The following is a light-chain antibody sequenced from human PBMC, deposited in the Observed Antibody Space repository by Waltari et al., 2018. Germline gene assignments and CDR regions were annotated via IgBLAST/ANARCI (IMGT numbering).Light chain of an antibody. CDR2: DVS. V-gene: IGLV2-14*01. CDR3: SSYTSSSTLL. J-gene: IGLJ3*02. CDR1: SSDVGGYNY. Sequence: QSALTQPASVSGSPGQSLTISCPGTSSDVGGYNYVSWYQQHPGKAPKLMIYDVSNWPSGVSNRFSGSKSGNTASLTISGLQAEDEADYYCSSYTSSSTLLFGGGTKLTVL.